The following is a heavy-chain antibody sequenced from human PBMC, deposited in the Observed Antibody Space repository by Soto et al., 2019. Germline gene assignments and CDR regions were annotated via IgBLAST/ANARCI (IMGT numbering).Heavy chain of an antibody. D-gene: IGHD2-8*02. CDR2: INPDSGAT. V-gene: IGHV1-2*02. J-gene: IGHJ4*02. Sequence: SVKVACNASGYSFTGYYIHWVRQAPRQGLEWMGWINPDSGATNYAQNFQGRVTLTSDTSISTASMDLTSLTSDDTAVYYCARGDYGTGGYSVPYLDYWGQGTVVSVSS. CDR3: ARGDYGTGGYSVPYLDY. CDR1: GYSFTGYY.